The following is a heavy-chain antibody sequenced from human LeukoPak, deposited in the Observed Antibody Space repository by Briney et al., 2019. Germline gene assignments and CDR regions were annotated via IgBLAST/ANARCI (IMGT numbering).Heavy chain of an antibody. CDR2: ISVYNGNT. CDR3: AREVRYCSSTSCPFDY. V-gene: IGHV1-18*04. D-gene: IGHD2-2*01. CDR1: GYTFTSYG. Sequence: GAPVKGSCKGSGYTFTSYGISWVRQAPGQGLEWMGWISVYNGNTNYAQKLQGRVTMTRDTSTSTAYIDLRSLRSDDTAVYYCAREVRYCSSTSCPFDYWGQGTLVTVSS. J-gene: IGHJ4*02.